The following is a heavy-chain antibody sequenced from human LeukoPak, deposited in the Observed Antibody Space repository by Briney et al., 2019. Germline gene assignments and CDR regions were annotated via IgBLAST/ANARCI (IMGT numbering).Heavy chain of an antibody. CDR3: ARGNRGLSPDY. J-gene: IGHJ4*02. V-gene: IGHV3-48*02. CDR2: IGTSSSPK. CDR1: GFAFSSYS. D-gene: IGHD1-14*01. Sequence: GGSLRLSCAASGFAFSSYSMNWVRQAPGKGLEWVSYIGTSSSPKYYADSVKGRFTISRDNDKNSIYLHMDSLRDEDTAVYYCARGNRGLSPDYWGQGTLVTVSS.